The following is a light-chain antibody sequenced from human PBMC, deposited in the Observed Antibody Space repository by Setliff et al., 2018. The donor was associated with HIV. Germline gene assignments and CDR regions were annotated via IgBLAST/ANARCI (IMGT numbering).Light chain of an antibody. CDR2: DVS. Sequence: QSVLTQPASVSGSPGQSITISCTGSRSDVGGYDYVSWYQQQPGKAPKLMISDVSHRPSGVSNRFSGSKSGKTASLTISGLQAEDEADYYCSSYTTTSTLVFGTGTKVTV. CDR1: RSDVGGYDY. V-gene: IGLV2-14*03. CDR3: SSYTTTSTLV. J-gene: IGLJ1*01.